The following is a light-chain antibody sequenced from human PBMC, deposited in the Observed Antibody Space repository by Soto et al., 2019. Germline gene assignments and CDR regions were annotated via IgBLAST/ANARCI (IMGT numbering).Light chain of an antibody. Sequence: DIQMTQSPTSLSASVGDRVTITCRSSQGIRNFVAWYQQKPGKAPKLLIYEASTLQSGVPSRFSGSGSGTDFTLTINSLQPEDVATYSCQKYSSVPVFGPGTKVEI. CDR1: QGIRNF. V-gene: IGKV1-27*01. J-gene: IGKJ3*01. CDR2: EAS. CDR3: QKYSSVPV.